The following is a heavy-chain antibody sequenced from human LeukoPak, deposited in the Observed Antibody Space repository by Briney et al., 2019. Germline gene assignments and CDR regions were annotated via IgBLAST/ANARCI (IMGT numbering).Heavy chain of an antibody. J-gene: IGHJ6*04. CDR1: GFPFSSFE. Sequence: GSLRLYCAASGFPFSSFEMNWVRQARGKGLEWVSYISSSGSTIYYADSVKGRFTISRDNAKNSLYLQMNSLRAEDTAVYYCAELGITMIGGVWGKGTTVTISS. CDR2: ISSSGSTI. D-gene: IGHD3-10*02. CDR3: AELGITMIGGV. V-gene: IGHV3-48*03.